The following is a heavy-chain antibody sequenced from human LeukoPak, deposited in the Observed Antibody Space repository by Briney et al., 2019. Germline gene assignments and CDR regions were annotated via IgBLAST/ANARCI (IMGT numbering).Heavy chain of an antibody. CDR2: ISAYNGDT. V-gene: IGHV1-18*01. J-gene: IGHJ4*02. D-gene: IGHD3-10*01. CDR3: ARGRPSDY. Sequence: ASVTVSCKTSGYTFTDFGMSWVRQAPGQGLEWMGWISAYNGDTNYARNLQGRVTVTTDASTNTAYMELRSLRSDDTAVYYCARGRPSDYWGQGTLVTVSS. CDR1: GYTFTDFG.